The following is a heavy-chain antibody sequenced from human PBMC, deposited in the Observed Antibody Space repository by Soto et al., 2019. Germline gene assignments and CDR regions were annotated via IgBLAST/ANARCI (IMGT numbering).Heavy chain of an antibody. Sequence: SVKVSCKASGGTFSSYAISWVRQAPGQGLEWMGGIIPIFGTANYAQKFQGRVTITADESTSTAYMELTSLRSDDTALYYCARTTVTASYYYMDVWGKGSTVTVSS. CDR2: IIPIFGTA. J-gene: IGHJ6*03. CDR1: GGTFSSYA. D-gene: IGHD4-17*01. V-gene: IGHV1-69*13. CDR3: ARTTVTASYYYMDV.